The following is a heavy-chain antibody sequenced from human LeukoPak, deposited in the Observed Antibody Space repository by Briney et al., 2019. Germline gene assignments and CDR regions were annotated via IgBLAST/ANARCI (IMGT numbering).Heavy chain of an antibody. J-gene: IGHJ2*01. CDR2: ISGGGGST. CDR1: GFTFSSYA. Sequence: GGSLRLSCAPSGFTFSSYAMGWVRQAAGKWLEWVSAISGGGGSTYYADSVKGRFTTSRDKSKNTLYLQMNSLRAEDTAVYYCAKDRHYYDSSGYYYWNFDLWGRGTLVTVSS. CDR3: AKDRHYYDSSGYYYWNFDL. D-gene: IGHD3-22*01. V-gene: IGHV3-23*01.